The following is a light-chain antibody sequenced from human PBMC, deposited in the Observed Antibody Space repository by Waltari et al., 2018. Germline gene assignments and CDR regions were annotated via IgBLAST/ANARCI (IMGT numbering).Light chain of an antibody. Sequence: ETVFPHSTVPLSFSTGESAHLSCGARQSVSSNYLAWYQQKPGLAPRLLFYDASNLATGVPDRFLASGSGTDFTLTISRLEPEDSAVYYCQQYGRSPWTFGAGTKVEIK. V-gene: IGKV3D-20*01. J-gene: IGKJ1*01. CDR1: QSVSSNY. CDR3: QQYGRSPWT. CDR2: DAS.